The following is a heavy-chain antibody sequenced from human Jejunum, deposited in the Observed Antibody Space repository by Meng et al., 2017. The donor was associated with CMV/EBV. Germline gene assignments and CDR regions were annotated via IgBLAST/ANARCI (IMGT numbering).Heavy chain of an antibody. Sequence: YRLTINNYWMHWVRQGPGKGLEWVSRINGGGSSTNYADSVKGRFTVSRDNAKNIVYLQMNSLRDEDTAVYYCARGTGNYGDWDYWGQGTLVTVSS. V-gene: IGHV3-74*01. J-gene: IGHJ4*02. CDR1: RLTINNYW. D-gene: IGHD1-7*01. CDR2: INGGGSST. CDR3: ARGTGNYGDWDY.